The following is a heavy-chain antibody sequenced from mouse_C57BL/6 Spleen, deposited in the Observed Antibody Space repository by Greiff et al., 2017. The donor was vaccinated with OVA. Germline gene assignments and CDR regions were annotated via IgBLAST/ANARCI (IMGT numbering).Heavy chain of an antibody. CDR2: IRNKANGYTT. CDR1: GFTFTDYY. V-gene: IGHV7-3*01. Sequence: EVQLVESGGGLVQPGGSLSLSCAASGFTFTDYYMSWVRQPPGKALEWLGFIRNKANGYTTEYSASVKGRFTISRDNSQSILYLQMNALRAEDSATYYCASLGDDGYFAYWGQGTLVTVSA. D-gene: IGHD2-3*01. J-gene: IGHJ3*01. CDR3: ASLGDDGYFAY.